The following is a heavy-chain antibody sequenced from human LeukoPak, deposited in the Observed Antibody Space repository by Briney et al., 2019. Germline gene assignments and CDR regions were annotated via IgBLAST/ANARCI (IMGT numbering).Heavy chain of an antibody. J-gene: IGHJ4*02. CDR1: GYTFTGYY. Sequence: ASVKVSCKASGYTFTGYYMHWVRQAPGQGLEWMGWINPNSGGTNYAQKFQGRVTMTRDTSISTAYMELSRLRSDDTAVYYCARDRYSSSWFLFDYWGQGTQVTVSS. V-gene: IGHV1-2*02. CDR2: INPNSGGT. CDR3: ARDRYSSSWFLFDY. D-gene: IGHD6-13*01.